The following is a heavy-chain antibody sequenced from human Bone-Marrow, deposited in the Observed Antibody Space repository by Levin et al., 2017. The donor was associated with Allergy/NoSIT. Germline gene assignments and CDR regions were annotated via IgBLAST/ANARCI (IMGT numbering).Heavy chain of an antibody. CDR1: GYSFTNYW. CDR3: ARSPGGNGWSTRIDS. D-gene: IGHD6-19*01. CDR2: IYPGDSDT. Sequence: NHGESLKISCKGSGYSFTNYWIGWVRQMPGKGLEWVGIIYPGDSDTRYRPSFQGQVTISADKSITTAYLQWTSLKASDTAMYYCARSPGGNGWSTRIDSWGQGTLVTVSS. V-gene: IGHV5-51*01. J-gene: IGHJ4*02.